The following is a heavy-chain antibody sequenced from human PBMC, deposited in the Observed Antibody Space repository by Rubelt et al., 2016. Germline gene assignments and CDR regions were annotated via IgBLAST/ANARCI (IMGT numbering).Heavy chain of an antibody. CDR2: IVYSGDSQ. J-gene: IGHJ4*02. CDR3: ARDGSEWSRDY. CDR1: GFTYTTAG. V-gene: IGHV3-21*01. Sequence: SGGGLVQPGGSLRLSCAVSGFTYTTAGMTWIRQAPGKGLEWVSTIVYSGDSQYYADSVKGRFTISRDNARNSLFLQMNSLRADDTAIYYCARDGSEWSRDYWGQGTLVTVSS. D-gene: IGHD3-3*01.